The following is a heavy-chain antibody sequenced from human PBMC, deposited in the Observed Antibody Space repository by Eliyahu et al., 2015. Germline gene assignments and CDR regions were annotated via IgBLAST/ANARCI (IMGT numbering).Heavy chain of an antibody. CDR3: AKDWATSNIAEYFEH. Sequence: QVQLVEAGGGEVQPGRSLXXXXAASXFXFGSYGMHRVRQGPGKGLEWVALISYNGREKFYADSVKGRFTISRDNSENTLFLQMNSLRVEDTAVYYCAKDWATSNIAEYFEHWGQGTLVSVSS. CDR2: ISYNGREK. CDR1: XFXFGSYG. D-gene: IGHD2/OR15-2a*01. J-gene: IGHJ1*01. V-gene: IGHV3-30*18.